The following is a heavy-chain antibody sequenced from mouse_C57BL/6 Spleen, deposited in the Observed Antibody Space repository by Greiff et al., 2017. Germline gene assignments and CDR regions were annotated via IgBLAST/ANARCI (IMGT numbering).Heavy chain of an antibody. Sequence: VKLLESGPELVKPGASVKISCKASGYAFSSSWMNWVKQRPGKGLEWIGRIYPGDGDTNYNGKFKGKATLTADKSSSTAYMQLSSLTSEDYAVYFCARRITRKLAYFDDWGKGTTVTVSS. CDR1: GYAFSSSW. J-gene: IGHJ1*03. CDR2: IYPGDGDT. D-gene: IGHD2-4*01. CDR3: ARRITRKLAYFDD. V-gene: IGHV1-82*01.